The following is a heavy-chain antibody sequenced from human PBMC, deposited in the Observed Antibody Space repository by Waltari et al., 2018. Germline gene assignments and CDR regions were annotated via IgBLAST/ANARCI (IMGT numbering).Heavy chain of an antibody. J-gene: IGHJ3*02. V-gene: IGHV3-23*03. D-gene: IGHD6-19*01. CDR1: GFTFSSYA. CDR2: IYGGGST. CDR3: AKDFHQQWLVSAFDI. Sequence: EVQLLDSGGGLVQPGGSLSLSCSASGFTFSSYAMRWLRRAPGKGLEWVSVIYGGGSTYYADSVKGRVTISRDNSKNTLYLQMNSLRAEDTAVYYCAKDFHQQWLVSAFDIWGQGTMVTVSS.